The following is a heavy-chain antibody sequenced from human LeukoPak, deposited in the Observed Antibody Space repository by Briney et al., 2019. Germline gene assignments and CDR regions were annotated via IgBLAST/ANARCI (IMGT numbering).Heavy chain of an antibody. CDR3: ARVGIAHAFDI. D-gene: IGHD6-13*01. V-gene: IGHV4-34*01. J-gene: IGHJ3*02. CDR2: INHRGST. CDR1: GGSFSGYY. Sequence: PSETLSLTCAVYGGSFSGYYWSWIRQPPGKGLEWIGEINHRGSTNYNPSLKSRVTISVDTSKNQFSLKLSSVTAADTAVYYCARVGIAHAFDIWGQGTMVTVSS.